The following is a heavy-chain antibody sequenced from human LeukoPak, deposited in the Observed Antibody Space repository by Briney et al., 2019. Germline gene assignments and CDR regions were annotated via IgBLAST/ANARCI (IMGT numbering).Heavy chain of an antibody. D-gene: IGHD6-13*01. Sequence: SETLSLTCAVYGGSFSGYYWSWIRQPPGKGLEWIGEINHSGSTNYNPSLKSRVTISVDTSKNQFPLKLSSVTAADTAVYYCASYSSSGNYFDYWGQGTLVTVSS. V-gene: IGHV4-34*01. CDR2: INHSGST. CDR1: GGSFSGYY. J-gene: IGHJ4*02. CDR3: ASYSSSGNYFDY.